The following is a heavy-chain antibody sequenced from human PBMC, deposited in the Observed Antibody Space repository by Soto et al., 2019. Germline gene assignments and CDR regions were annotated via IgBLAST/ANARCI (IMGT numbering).Heavy chain of an antibody. V-gene: IGHV4-59*08. CDR1: GGSISSYC. CDR2: MYYGGRT. D-gene: IGHD3-16*02. CDR3: ARGSPSPLIVRSSLGPCFVA. J-gene: IGHJ5*02. Sequence: PSETLSLTFTVSGGSISSYCWRWIRQPPGKGLERIGYMYYGGRTNYNPSLKSRVTISVDTSKMQVSLKLSSVTAADTAVYFCARGSPSPLIVRSSLGPCFVAWGQGTLVTVSS.